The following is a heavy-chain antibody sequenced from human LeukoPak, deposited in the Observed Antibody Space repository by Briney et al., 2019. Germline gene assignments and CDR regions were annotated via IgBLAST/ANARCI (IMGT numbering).Heavy chain of an antibody. CDR3: ASNINYGDYRLLWYFDL. CDR1: GYTLTELS. Sequence: SCKVSGYTLTELSMHWVRQAPGKGLEWVAVISYDGSNKYYADSVKGRFTISRDNSKNTLYLQMNSLRAEDTAVYYCASNINYGDYRLLWYFDLWGRGTLVTVSS. J-gene: IGHJ2*01. D-gene: IGHD4-17*01. V-gene: IGHV3-30-3*01. CDR2: ISYDGSNK.